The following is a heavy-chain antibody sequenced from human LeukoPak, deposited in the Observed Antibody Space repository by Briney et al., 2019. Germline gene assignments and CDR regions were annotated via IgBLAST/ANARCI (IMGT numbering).Heavy chain of an antibody. V-gene: IGHV3-73*01. Sequence: PGGSLRLSCAASGFTFSGSAMHRVRQASGKGLEWVGRIRGKANSYATAYAASVKGRFTISRDDSKNTAYLQMNSLKTEDTAVYYCTRHVGGCTNGVCQSDYWGQGTLVTVSS. D-gene: IGHD2-8*01. CDR3: TRHVGGCTNGVCQSDY. CDR1: GFTFSGSA. J-gene: IGHJ4*02. CDR2: IRGKANSYAT.